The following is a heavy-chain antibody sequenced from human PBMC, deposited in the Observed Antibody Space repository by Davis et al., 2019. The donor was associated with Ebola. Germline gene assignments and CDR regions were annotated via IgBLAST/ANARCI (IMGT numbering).Heavy chain of an antibody. V-gene: IGHV4-39*07. CDR2: INHSGST. D-gene: IGHD6-13*01. CDR3: ASRSRAAASQNNDY. CDR1: GGSISSSSYY. J-gene: IGHJ4*02. Sequence: SETLSLTCTVSGGSISSSSYYWGWIRQPPGKGLEWIGEINHSGSTNYNPSLKSRVIISVDTSKNQFSLEVNSVTAADTAVYYCASRSRAAASQNNDYWGQGTLVTVSS.